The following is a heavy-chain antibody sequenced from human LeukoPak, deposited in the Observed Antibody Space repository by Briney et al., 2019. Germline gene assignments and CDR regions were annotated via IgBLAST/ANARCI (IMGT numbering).Heavy chain of an antibody. V-gene: IGHV3-33*06. Sequence: PGGSLRLSCAASGFTFSTYGMHWVRQAPGKGLGWVAIIWYDGNNKYYADSVKGRFTISRDNSKNTLYLQMNSLRAEDTALYYCAKGVCGGDCYSGYYFDYWGQGTLVTVSS. J-gene: IGHJ4*02. CDR2: IWYDGNNK. D-gene: IGHD2-21*02. CDR3: AKGVCGGDCYSGYYFDY. CDR1: GFTFSTYG.